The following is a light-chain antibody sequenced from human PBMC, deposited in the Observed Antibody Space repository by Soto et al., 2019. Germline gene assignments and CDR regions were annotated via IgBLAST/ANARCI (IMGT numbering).Light chain of an antibody. V-gene: IGKV1-5*03. CDR3: QQYNTAPYS. CDR1: QSISDW. Sequence: DVQMTQSPSTLSASAGDRVTITCRASQSISDWLAWYQQKPGKAPKLLIYRASSLERGVPSRFSGNGSRTDFTFAISSLQPDDFATYYCQQYNTAPYSFGQGTKLEI. J-gene: IGKJ2*03. CDR2: RAS.